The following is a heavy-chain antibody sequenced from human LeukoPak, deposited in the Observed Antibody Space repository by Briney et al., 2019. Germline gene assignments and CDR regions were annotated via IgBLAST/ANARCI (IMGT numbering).Heavy chain of an antibody. J-gene: IGHJ4*02. V-gene: IGHV4-38-2*01. CDR1: GYSISSGYY. Sequence: SQTLCLTSAVSGYSISSGYYWGWFRQPPGKGPEWFGSIYHSGSTYYNPSLKSRVTISVDTSKNQFSLKLSSVTAAATAVYYFARVTYYDSSGYRSYFDYWGQGTLVTVSS. D-gene: IGHD3-22*01. CDR2: IYHSGST. CDR3: ARVTYYDSSGYRSYFDY.